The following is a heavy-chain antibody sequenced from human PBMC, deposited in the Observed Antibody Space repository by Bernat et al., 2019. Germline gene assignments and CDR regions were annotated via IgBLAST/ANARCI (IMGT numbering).Heavy chain of an antibody. J-gene: IGHJ6*03. CDR3: ARVLLGGEIYYYYHYMDV. D-gene: IGHD3-10*01. Sequence: QVQLQESGPGLVKPSGTLSLTCAVSGGSISSSNWGSWVRQPPGKGLEWIGEIYHSGSTNYNPSLKSRVTISVDKSKNQFSLKLSSVTAADTAVYYCARVLLGGEIYYYYHYMDVWGKGTTVTVSS. CDR2: IYHSGST. CDR1: GGSISSSNW. V-gene: IGHV4-4*02.